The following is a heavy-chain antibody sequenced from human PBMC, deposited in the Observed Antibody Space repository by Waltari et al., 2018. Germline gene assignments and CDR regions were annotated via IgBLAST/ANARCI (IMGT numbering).Heavy chain of an antibody. CDR2: TYYRSQWRN. Sequence: QVQLQQSGPGLVKPSQTLSLTCAVSGDSLFTTSVAWNWIRQSPSRGLEWLGRTYYRSQWRNDYALSVKGRITVNPDTSKNHFSLQLDSVPPDDTAVYYCARGKFTAFDIWGQGTMVTVSS. J-gene: IGHJ3*02. CDR3: ARGKFTAFDI. CDR1: GDSLFTTSVA. V-gene: IGHV6-1*01.